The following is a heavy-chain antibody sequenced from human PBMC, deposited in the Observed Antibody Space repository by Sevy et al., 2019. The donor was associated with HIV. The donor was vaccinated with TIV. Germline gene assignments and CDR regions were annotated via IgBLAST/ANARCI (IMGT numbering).Heavy chain of an antibody. CDR3: ARGVAAAGSDFDY. CDR2: ISSSSTYI. V-gene: IGHV3-21*01. J-gene: IGHJ4*02. CDR1: GFTISSYV. D-gene: IGHD6-13*01. Sequence: GGSLRLSCAASGFTISSYVMTWVRQTPGKGLEWVSSISSSSTYIYYADSVKGRFTISRDNAKNSVDLQMNSLRAEDAAVYYCARGVAAAGSDFDYWGQGTLVTVSS.